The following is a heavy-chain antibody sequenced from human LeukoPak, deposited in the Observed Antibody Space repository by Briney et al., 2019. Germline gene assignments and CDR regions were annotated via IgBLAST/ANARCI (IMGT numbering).Heavy chain of an antibody. CDR3: ARDLNGDGDY. Sequence: PGGSLRLSCAASGFTFSSYAMHWVRQAPGKGLEWVAVISYDGSNKYYADSVKGRFTISRDNSKNTLYLQMNSLRAEDTAVHYCARDLNGDGDYWGQGTLVTVSS. D-gene: IGHD2-21*02. CDR2: ISYDGSNK. CDR1: GFTFSSYA. J-gene: IGHJ4*02. V-gene: IGHV3-30-3*01.